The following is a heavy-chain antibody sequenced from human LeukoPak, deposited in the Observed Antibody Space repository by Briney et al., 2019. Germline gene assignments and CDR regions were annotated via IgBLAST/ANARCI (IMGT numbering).Heavy chain of an antibody. V-gene: IGHV3-53*01. CDR3: AXXXCSTTSCYAGLFDY. J-gene: IGHJ4*02. CDR2: LYSGGNT. D-gene: IGHD2-2*01. Sequence: GGSLRLSCAASGFIVSSKYMSWVRQAPGKGLEWVSSLYSGGNTYYTDSVKGRFTISRDSSKNTVYRQMNSLRAEDTAVYLCAXXXCSTTSCYAGLFDYWGQGTLVTVSS. CDR1: GFIVSSKY.